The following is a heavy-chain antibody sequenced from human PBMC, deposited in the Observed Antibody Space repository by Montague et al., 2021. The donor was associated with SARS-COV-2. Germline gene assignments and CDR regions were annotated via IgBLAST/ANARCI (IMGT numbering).Heavy chain of an antibody. D-gene: IGHD3-9*01. J-gene: IGHJ4*02. CDR1: GGSVISDTYF. CDR3: ASAANSLSGFSNHAFEY. Sequence: SETLSLTCTVSGGSVISDTYFWSWIRQPPGKGLDWIAYIYDSDTTNNNPTFWSRVTMSSYRTKNQFSLKLTSVTPAATAVYSWASAANSLSGFSNHAFEYWGQGILVTVSS. V-gene: IGHV4-61*01. CDR2: IYDSDTT.